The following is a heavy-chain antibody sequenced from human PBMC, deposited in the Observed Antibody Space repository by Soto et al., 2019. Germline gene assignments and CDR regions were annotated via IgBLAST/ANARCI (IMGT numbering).Heavy chain of an antibody. Sequence: EVQLVESGGGLVQPGGSLKLSCAASGFTFSGSNVHWVRQASGKGLEWVGRIRSKADSYATAYAVSVTGRFTISRDDSKNTAYLQMNSLRTEDTAVYYCTRLVELGPGDNFEYWGQGTLVTVSS. D-gene: IGHD3-16*01. J-gene: IGHJ4*02. V-gene: IGHV3-73*02. CDR3: TRLVELGPGDNFEY. CDR2: IRSKADSYAT. CDR1: GFTFSGSN.